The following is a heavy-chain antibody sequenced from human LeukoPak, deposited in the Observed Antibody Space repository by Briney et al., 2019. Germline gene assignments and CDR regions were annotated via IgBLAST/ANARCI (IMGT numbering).Heavy chain of an antibody. Sequence: GGSLRLSCAASGFTFRTYGMHWVRQAPGKGLEWVAFVRFDGTNKYYADSVKGRFTISRDNSKNTLYLQMNSLRAEDTAVYYCAASGSYLAPIDYWGQGTLVTVSS. CDR1: GFTFRTYG. CDR2: VRFDGTNK. J-gene: IGHJ4*02. V-gene: IGHV3-30*02. D-gene: IGHD1-26*01. CDR3: AASGSYLAPIDY.